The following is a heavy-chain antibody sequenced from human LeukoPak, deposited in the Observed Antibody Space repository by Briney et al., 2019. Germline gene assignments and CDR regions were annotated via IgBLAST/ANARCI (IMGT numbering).Heavy chain of an antibody. CDR1: GFTFSSYG. J-gene: IGHJ4*02. D-gene: IGHD3-22*01. Sequence: GGSLRLSCAASGFTFSSYGMHWVRQAPGKGLEWVAAISHDGSNKYYADSVKGRFTISRDNSKNTLYLQMNSLRAEDTTVYYCAKDGYDGGGAYIDYWGQGTLVIVSS. V-gene: IGHV3-30*18. CDR3: AKDGYDGGGAYIDY. CDR2: ISHDGSNK.